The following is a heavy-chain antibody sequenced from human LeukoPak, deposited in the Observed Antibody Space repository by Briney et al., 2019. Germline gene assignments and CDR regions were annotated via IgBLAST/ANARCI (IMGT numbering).Heavy chain of an antibody. J-gene: IGHJ4*02. V-gene: IGHV3-53*01. CDR3: ARGITMMIVAPGY. CDR1: GSTVNNNY. Sequence: GGSLRLSCAASGSTVNNNYMTWVRQAPGKGLEWVSVLYSNSITYYADSVKGRFTISRDSSKNTLYLQMNSLRAEDTAVYYCARGITMMIVAPGYWCQGTLVTVSS. CDR2: LYSNSIT. D-gene: IGHD3-22*01.